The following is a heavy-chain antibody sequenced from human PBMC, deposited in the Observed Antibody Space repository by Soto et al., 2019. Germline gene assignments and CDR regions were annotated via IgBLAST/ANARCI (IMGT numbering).Heavy chain of an antibody. CDR3: ARNPSSPGY. D-gene: IGHD6-13*01. Sequence: GGSLRLSCAASGFTFSNYDMSWVRQAPGKGLEWVSSFSGRGGTTYYADSVKGRFTISRDNSNNTLYLQMNSLRADDTAVYYCARNPSSPGYWGQGTLVTVSS. CDR2: FSGRGGTT. V-gene: IGHV3-23*01. J-gene: IGHJ4*02. CDR1: GFTFSNYD.